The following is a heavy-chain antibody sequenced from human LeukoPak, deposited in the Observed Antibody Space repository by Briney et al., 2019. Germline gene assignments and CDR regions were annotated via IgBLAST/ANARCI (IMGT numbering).Heavy chain of an antibody. J-gene: IGHJ4*02. CDR3: ARDPRYSYANPFDY. V-gene: IGHV3-7*01. CDR2: IKEDGRER. CDR1: GFAFSRYR. D-gene: IGHD5-18*01. Sequence: GGSLRLSCAASGFAFSRYRMSWVRQAPGKGLEWVASIKEDGRERYYVDSVKGRFTISRDNAKSSLFLQMNSLRAEDTAVYYCARDPRYSYANPFDYWGQGTLVTVSS.